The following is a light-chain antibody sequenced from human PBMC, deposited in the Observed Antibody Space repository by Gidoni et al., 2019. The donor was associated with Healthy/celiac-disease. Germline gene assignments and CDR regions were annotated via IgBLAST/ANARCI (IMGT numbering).Light chain of an antibody. CDR1: QGISNY. CDR2: AAS. Sequence: DIQMTQSPSPLSASVGDRVTITCRASQGISNYLAWYQQKPGKVPKLLIYAASTLQSGVPSRFSGSGSGTDFTLTISSLQPEDVATYYCQKYNLFGPGTKVDIK. CDR3: QKYNL. J-gene: IGKJ3*01. V-gene: IGKV1-27*01.